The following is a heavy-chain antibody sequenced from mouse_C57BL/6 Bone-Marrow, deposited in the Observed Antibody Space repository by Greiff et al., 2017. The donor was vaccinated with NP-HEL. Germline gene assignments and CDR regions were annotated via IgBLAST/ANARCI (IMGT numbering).Heavy chain of an antibody. CDR3: ARLATYYSNYDWFAY. V-gene: IGHV5-6*02. CDR2: ISSGGSYT. CDR1: GFTFSSYG. Sequence: DVKLVESGGDLVKPGGSLKLSCAASGFTFSSYGMSWVRQTPDKRLEWVATISSGGSYTYYPDSVKGRFTISRDNAKNTLYLQMSSLKSEDTAMYYCARLATYYSNYDWFAYWGQGTLVTVSA. J-gene: IGHJ3*01. D-gene: IGHD2-5*01.